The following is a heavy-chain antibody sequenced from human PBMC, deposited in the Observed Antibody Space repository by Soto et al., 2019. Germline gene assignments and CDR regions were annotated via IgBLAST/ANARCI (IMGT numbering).Heavy chain of an antibody. CDR2: INPSDSKT. Sequence: ASVKVSCKASGYTFITYYMHWVRQAPGQGLEWMGIINPSDSKTRYAQKFQGRVTMTADTSTSTVYMELSTLRSEDTAVYYCARDIVLEPAATKGTFDYWGQGTLVTVSS. CDR3: ARDIVLEPAATKGTFDY. V-gene: IGHV1-46*01. J-gene: IGHJ4*02. CDR1: GYTFITYY. D-gene: IGHD2-2*01.